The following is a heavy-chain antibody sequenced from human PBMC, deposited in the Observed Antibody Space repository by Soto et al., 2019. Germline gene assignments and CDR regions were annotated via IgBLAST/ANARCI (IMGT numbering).Heavy chain of an antibody. CDR1: GGTFSSYT. D-gene: IGHD5-12*01. J-gene: IGHJ6*02. CDR2: IIPILGIA. V-gene: IGHV1-69*02. CDR3: ASDSSGYDYGGDYYYYGMDV. Sequence: QVQLVQSGAEVKKPGSSVKVSCKASGGTFSSYTISWVRQAPGQGLEWMGRIIPILGIANYAQKFQGRVTITADKSTSTASMELRSLRSEDTAVYYCASDSSGYDYGGDYYYYGMDVGGQGTTVTVSS.